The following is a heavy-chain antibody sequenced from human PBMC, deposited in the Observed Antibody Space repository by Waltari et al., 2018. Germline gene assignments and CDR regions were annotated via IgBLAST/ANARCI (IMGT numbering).Heavy chain of an antibody. D-gene: IGHD3-22*01. V-gene: IGHV4-61*02. J-gene: IGHJ4*02. CDR3: ALMAYYDSSGGDY. Sequence: QVQLQESGPGLVKPSQTLSLTCTVSGGSIRSGSYYWSWIRQPAGKGLEWIGRIYTSGSTNYNPSLKSRVTISVDTSKNQFSLKLSSVTAADTAVYYCALMAYYDSSGGDYWGQGTLVTVSS. CDR2: IYTSGST. CDR1: GGSIRSGSYY.